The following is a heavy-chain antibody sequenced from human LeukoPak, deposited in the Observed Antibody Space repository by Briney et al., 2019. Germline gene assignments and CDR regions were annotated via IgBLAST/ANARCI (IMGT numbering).Heavy chain of an antibody. Sequence: GASVKVSCKASGYTFTGYYMHWVRQAPGQGQEWMGWINPNSGGTNYAQKFKGRVTMTRHTSLSTAYMELRRLRSDDPAVYYCARSSSWYGTWFDPWGQGTLVTVSS. CDR3: ARSSSWYGTWFDP. CDR2: INPNSGGT. J-gene: IGHJ5*02. V-gene: IGHV1-2*02. D-gene: IGHD6-13*01. CDR1: GYTFTGYY.